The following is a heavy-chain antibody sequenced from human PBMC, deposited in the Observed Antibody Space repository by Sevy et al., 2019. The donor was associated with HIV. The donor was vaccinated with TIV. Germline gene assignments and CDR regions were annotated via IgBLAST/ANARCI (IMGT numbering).Heavy chain of an antibody. D-gene: IGHD4-4*01. Sequence: GGSLRLSCAASGFTFSDYYMSWIRQAPGKGLEWVSYISSSGSTIYYADSVKGRFTISRDNAKNSLYLQMNSLRAEGTAVYYWARDPHPTVTTYYYYYYGMDVWGQGTTVTVSS. CDR2: ISSSGSTI. J-gene: IGHJ6*02. V-gene: IGHV3-11*01. CDR3: ARDPHPTVTTYYYYYYGMDV. CDR1: GFTFSDYY.